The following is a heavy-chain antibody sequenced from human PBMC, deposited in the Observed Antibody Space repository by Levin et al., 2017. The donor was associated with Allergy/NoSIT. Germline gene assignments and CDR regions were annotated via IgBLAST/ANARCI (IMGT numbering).Heavy chain of an antibody. Sequence: KISCKASGGTFSSYTISWVRQAPGQGLEWMGRIIPILGIANYAQKFQGRVTITADKSTSTAYMELSSLRSEDTAVYYCARDAIVVVPAAIYYDYGMDVWGQGTTVTVSS. CDR3: ARDAIVVVPAAIYYDYGMDV. J-gene: IGHJ6*02. D-gene: IGHD2-2*02. V-gene: IGHV1-69*04. CDR1: GGTFSSYT. CDR2: IIPILGIA.